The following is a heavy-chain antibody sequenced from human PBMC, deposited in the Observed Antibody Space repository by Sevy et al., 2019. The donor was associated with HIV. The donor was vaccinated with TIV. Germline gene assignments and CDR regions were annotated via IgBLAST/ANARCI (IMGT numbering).Heavy chain of an antibody. J-gene: IGHJ6*02. CDR1: GFTFSSYA. Sequence: GGSLRLSCAASGFTFSSYAMNWVRQAPGKGLEWVSSISSSGRSTYYADSVEGRFTISRDNSENTLYLQMNSLRADHTAVYYCAKGYCSGGSCPRDYYYYGMDVWGQGTTVTVSS. CDR2: ISSSGRST. V-gene: IGHV3-23*01. D-gene: IGHD2-15*01. CDR3: AKGYCSGGSCPRDYYYYGMDV.